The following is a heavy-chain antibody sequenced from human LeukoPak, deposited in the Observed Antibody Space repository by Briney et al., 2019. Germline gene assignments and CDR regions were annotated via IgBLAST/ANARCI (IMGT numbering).Heavy chain of an antibody. Sequence: SETLSLTCTVSGDSTSSDRYYGGWVRQPPGKGLEWIGNIYYSGSTYYNSSLKSRVTMSVDTSKNQFFLKLNSVTAADTAVYYCARGRPYSGGYHLDYWGQGTLVTVSA. V-gene: IGHV4-39*01. J-gene: IGHJ4*02. CDR1: GDSTSSDRYY. CDR2: IYYSGST. CDR3: ARGRPYSGGYHLDY. D-gene: IGHD1-26*01.